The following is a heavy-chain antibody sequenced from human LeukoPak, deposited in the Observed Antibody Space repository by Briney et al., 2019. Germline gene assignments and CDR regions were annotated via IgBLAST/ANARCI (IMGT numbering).Heavy chain of an antibody. CDR3: ARVNYYDSSGLVSD. D-gene: IGHD3-22*01. CDR2: IYYSGST. CDR1: GGSVNSGSYY. V-gene: IGHV4-61*01. J-gene: IGHJ4*02. Sequence: SETLSLTCTVSGGSVNSGSYYWNWIRQPPGKGLEWIGYIYYSGSTNYNPSLKSRVTISVDTSKNQFSLKLSSVTAADTAVYYCARVNYYDSSGLVSDWGQGTLVTVSS.